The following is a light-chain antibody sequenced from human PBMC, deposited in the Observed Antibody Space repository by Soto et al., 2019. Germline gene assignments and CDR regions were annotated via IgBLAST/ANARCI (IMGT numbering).Light chain of an antibody. Sequence: EVVLTQSPATLSLSPGERATLSCRASQSIRTSLAWYQQKPGQAPRLAIFDASNRANGVPARFSGSGSGTDFTLTISSLEPEDFAVYYCQQRSNWPRGTFGQGTRLEIK. CDR3: QQRSNWPRGT. V-gene: IGKV3-11*01. CDR2: DAS. CDR1: QSIRTS. J-gene: IGKJ5*01.